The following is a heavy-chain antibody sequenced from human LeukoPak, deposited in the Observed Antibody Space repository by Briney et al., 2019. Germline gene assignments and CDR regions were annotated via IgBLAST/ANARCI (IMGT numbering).Heavy chain of an antibody. J-gene: IGHJ3*01. CDR3: VKGFPHYYDSSGFGAYDV. V-gene: IGHV3-64D*09. D-gene: IGHD3-22*01. CDR2: ISSNGGNT. Sequence: GGSLRLSCSASGFTFSFYAMGWVRQAPGKGLEYVSAISSNGGNTYYADSVKGRFTISRDNSKNTLYLQMSSLRADDTAVYYCVKGFPHYYDSSGFGAYDVWGQGTIVTVSS. CDR1: GFTFSFYA.